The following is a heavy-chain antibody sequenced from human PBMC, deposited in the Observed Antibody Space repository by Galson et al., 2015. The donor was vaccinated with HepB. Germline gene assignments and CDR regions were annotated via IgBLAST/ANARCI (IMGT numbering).Heavy chain of an antibody. CDR3: ARDGGWELPVVNAFDI. D-gene: IGHD1-26*01. Sequence: SLRLSCAASGFTFSSYGMNWVRQAPGKGLEWVAVIWYDGSNKYYADSVKGRFTISRDNSKNTLYLQMNSLRAEDTAVYYCARDGGWELPVVNAFDIWGQGTMVTVSS. CDR2: IWYDGSNK. V-gene: IGHV3-33*01. J-gene: IGHJ3*02. CDR1: GFTFSSYG.